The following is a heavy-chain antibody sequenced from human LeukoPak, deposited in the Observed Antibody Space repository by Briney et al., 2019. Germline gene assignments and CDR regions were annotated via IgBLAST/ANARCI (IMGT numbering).Heavy chain of an antibody. D-gene: IGHD2-21*01. CDR2: IRPSDDYT. CDR1: GYTFTTYY. V-gene: IGHV1-46*01. CDR3: AREEYGGYFDY. Sequence: ASVKVSCKASGYTFTTYYMHWVRQAPGPGLEWMGVIRPSDDYTKYAQRFRGRVTMTRDTSTTTVYMELSSLTSEDTAVYYCAREEYGGYFDYWGQGTLVTVSS. J-gene: IGHJ4*02.